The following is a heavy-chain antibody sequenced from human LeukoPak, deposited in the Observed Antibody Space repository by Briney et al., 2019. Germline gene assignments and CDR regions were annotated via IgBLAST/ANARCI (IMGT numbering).Heavy chain of an antibody. CDR1: GFTFDDYA. V-gene: IGHV3-9*01. J-gene: IGHJ6*02. D-gene: IGHD2-2*01. CDR2: ISWNSGSI. CDR3: AKGAARPHYYYGMDV. Sequence: GGSLRLSCAASGFTFDDYAMHWVRQAPGKGLEWVSGISWNSGSIGYADSVKGRFTISRDNAKNSLYLQMNSLRAEDTALYYCAKGAARPHYYYGMDVWGQGTTVTVSS.